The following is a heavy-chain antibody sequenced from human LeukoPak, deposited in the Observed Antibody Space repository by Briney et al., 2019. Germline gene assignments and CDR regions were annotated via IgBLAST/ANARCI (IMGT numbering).Heavy chain of an antibody. V-gene: IGHV3-21*01. CDR2: ISSSSSYI. D-gene: IGHD1-26*01. Sequence: PGGSLGLSCAASGFTFSSYSMNWVRQAPGKGLEWVSSISSSSSYIYYADLVKGRFTISRDNAKNSLYLQMNSLRAEDTAVYYCARGSSGSYFVDYWGQGTLVTVSS. J-gene: IGHJ4*02. CDR1: GFTFSSYS. CDR3: ARGSSGSYFVDY.